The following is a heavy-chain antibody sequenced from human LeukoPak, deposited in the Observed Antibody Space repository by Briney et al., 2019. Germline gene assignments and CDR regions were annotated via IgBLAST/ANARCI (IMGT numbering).Heavy chain of an antibody. CDR2: ISSSSSSK. J-gene: IGHJ4*02. D-gene: IGHD2-15*01. V-gene: IGHV3-21*01. CDR3: ARVQGGWYYFDY. CDR1: GFTFRSYS. Sequence: GGSLRLSCAASGFTFRSYSMNWVRQTPGKGLEWVSFISSSSSSKYYADSVKGRFTISRDNAKNSLYLQMNSLRADDTAVYYCARVQGGWYYFDYWGQGTLVTVSS.